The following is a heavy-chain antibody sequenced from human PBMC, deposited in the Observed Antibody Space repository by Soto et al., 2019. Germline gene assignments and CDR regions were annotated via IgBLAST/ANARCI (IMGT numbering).Heavy chain of an antibody. CDR3: AKDFDGASSDYTDY. Sequence: ASVKVSFKASGYLFISYGISWVRQAPGQGLELMGRISAYNGNTNYEQNLQGRVTMTTDTSTSTAYMELRSLRSDDTAVYYRAKDFDGASSDYTDYWGPGTVVT. D-gene: IGHD3-16*01. CDR2: ISAYNGNT. V-gene: IGHV1-18*01. J-gene: IGHJ4*01. CDR1: GYLFISYG.